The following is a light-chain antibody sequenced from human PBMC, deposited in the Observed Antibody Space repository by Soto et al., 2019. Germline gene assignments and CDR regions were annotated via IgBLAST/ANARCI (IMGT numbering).Light chain of an antibody. J-gene: IGLJ1*01. V-gene: IGLV2-8*01. Sequence: SVLTQPPSASGSPGQSVTISCTGTSSYVGGYNYVSWYQHHPGKAPKLMVSEVSKRPSGVPDRFSGSKSGNTASLTVSGLQAEDEADYYCSSYAGNNNPYVFGTGTRSPS. CDR3: SSYAGNNNPYV. CDR1: SSYVGGYNY. CDR2: EVS.